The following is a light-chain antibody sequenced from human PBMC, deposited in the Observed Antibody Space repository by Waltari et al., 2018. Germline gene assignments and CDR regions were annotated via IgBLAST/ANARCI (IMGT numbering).Light chain of an antibody. V-gene: IGLV2-14*01. J-gene: IGLJ3*02. CDR1: SRDVGANNY. Sequence: QSALTQPASVSGSPGQAIPISCTGSSRDVGANNYVSWYRQYPGKAPQVLIYEVSNRPSGVSNRFSGSKSGNTASLTISGLQAEDEADYYCLSYTNTAVRVFGGGTRLTVL. CDR3: LSYTNTAVRV. CDR2: EVS.